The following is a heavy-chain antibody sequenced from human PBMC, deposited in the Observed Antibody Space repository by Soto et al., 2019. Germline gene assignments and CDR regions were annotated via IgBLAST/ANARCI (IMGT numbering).Heavy chain of an antibody. CDR3: ARDGNWRLDY. Sequence: SRTLSLTCAVSGDCVSGSSAAWNWIRQSPSRGFEWLGRTNYGSKWSYDYAESVRSRITINQDTSKNQFPLHLTSMAAEDTAVYYCARDGNWRLDYWGQGALVTVSS. CDR2: TNYGSKWSY. CDR1: GDCVSGSSAA. V-gene: IGHV6-1*01. J-gene: IGHJ4*02. D-gene: IGHD1-1*01.